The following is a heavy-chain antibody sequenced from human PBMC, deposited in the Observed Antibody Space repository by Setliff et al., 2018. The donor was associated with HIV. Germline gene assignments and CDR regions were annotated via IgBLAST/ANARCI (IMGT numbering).Heavy chain of an antibody. Sequence: SVKVSCKASGGTFSSYSITWVRQAPGQGLEWMGGIIPIFNTANYAQKFQGRVTITADESTSTAYMELSSLGSEDTAVYYYARGSGGYCSGGSCYFGFGLALWGQGTTVTVSS. CDR1: GGTFSSYS. CDR3: ARGSGGYCSGGSCYFGFGLAL. CDR2: IIPIFNTA. D-gene: IGHD2-15*01. V-gene: IGHV1-69*13. J-gene: IGHJ6*02.